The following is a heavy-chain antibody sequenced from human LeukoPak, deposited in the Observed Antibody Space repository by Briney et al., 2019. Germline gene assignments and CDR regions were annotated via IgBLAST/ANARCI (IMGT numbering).Heavy chain of an antibody. J-gene: IGHJ4*02. D-gene: IGHD5-18*01. Sequence: SETLSLTCTVSGGSISNYYWSWIRQPPGKGLAWIAFIYDSGNTNYNPSLKRRVTILVDTSKNQFSLKLSSVTAADTAVYYCARDNFRGYSYGSLDCWGQGTLVTVSP. CDR2: IYDSGNT. CDR3: ARDNFRGYSYGSLDC. CDR1: GGSISNYY. V-gene: IGHV4-59*01.